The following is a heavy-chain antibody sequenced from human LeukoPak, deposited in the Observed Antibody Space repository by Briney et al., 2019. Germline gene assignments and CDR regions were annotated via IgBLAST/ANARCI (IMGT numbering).Heavy chain of an antibody. CDR2: IYYSGST. D-gene: IGHD1-7*01. Sequence: SETLSLTCTVSGGSISSYYWSWVRQPPGKGLEWIGYIYYSGSTNYNPSLKSRVTISVDTSKNQFSLKLSSVTAADTAVYYCARTPYHWNYRSYYYYMDVWGKGTTVTVSS. CDR1: GGSISSYY. CDR3: ARTPYHWNYRSYYYYMDV. J-gene: IGHJ6*03. V-gene: IGHV4-59*01.